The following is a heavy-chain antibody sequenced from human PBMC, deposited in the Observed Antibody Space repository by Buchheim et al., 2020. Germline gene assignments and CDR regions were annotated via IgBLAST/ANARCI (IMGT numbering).Heavy chain of an antibody. CDR1: GGSIRSGGYS. Sequence: QLQLQESGSGLVKPSQTLSLTCAVSGGSIRSGGYSWSWIRQPPGKGLEWIGYIYHSGSTYYNPSLKSRVTISVDRSKNQFSLKLSSVTAADTAVYYCARSYSSGYYQRRGDAFDIWGQGT. J-gene: IGHJ3*02. CDR3: ARSYSSGYYQRRGDAFDI. V-gene: IGHV4-30-2*01. CDR2: IYHSGST. D-gene: IGHD3-22*01.